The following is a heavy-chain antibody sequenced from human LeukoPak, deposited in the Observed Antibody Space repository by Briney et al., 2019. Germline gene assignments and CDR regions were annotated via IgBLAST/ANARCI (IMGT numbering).Heavy chain of an antibody. CDR2: IYSSVST. D-gene: IGHD1-26*01. V-gene: IGHV4-39*01. CDR1: GGSISSNAYY. Sequence: SETLSLTCTVSGGSISSNAYYWAWIRQPPGKGLEWIGSIYSSVSTYYNPSLKSRVTVSVDTSKNQFSLRLSSVTAADTALYYCAYSGSYGHLGYWGQGIPVAVSS. CDR3: AYSGSYGHLGY. J-gene: IGHJ4*02.